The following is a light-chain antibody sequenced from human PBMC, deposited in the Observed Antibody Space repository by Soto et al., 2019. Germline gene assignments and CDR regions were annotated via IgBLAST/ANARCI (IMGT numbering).Light chain of an antibody. CDR2: DAS. Sequence: EIVLTQSPATLSLSPGERATLSCRASQSVSSYLAWYQQKPGQAPRLLIYDASNRATGIPARFSGSGSGADFTLTISSLEREDSAGYYCQQRSNSPPGTFGQGTRREIK. CDR3: QQRSNSPPGT. V-gene: IGKV3-11*01. CDR1: QSVSSY. J-gene: IGKJ5*01.